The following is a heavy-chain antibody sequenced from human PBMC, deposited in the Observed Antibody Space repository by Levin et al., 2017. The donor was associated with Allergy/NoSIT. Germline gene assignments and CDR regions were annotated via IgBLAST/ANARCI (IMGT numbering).Heavy chain of an antibody. D-gene: IGHD4-17*01. V-gene: IGHV3-23*01. CDR2: ISSRDDST. CDR3: AKVLPSDYGDSFDY. Sequence: GGSLRLSCAASGFTFSNYAMSWVRQAPGKGLEWVSAISSRDDSTYYAGSVKGRFTVSRDNSKNTLYLQMNSLRAEDTAVYYCAKVLPSDYGDSFDYWGHGTLVTVSS. J-gene: IGHJ4*01. CDR1: GFTFSNYA.